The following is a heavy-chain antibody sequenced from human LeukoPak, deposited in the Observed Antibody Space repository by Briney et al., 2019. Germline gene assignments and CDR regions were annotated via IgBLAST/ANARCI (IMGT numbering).Heavy chain of an antibody. CDR3: ARGLDRSSTSCYTESNWFDP. Sequence: SETLSLTCAVYGGSFSGYYWSWIRQPPGKGLEWIGEINHSGSTNCNPSLKSRVTISVDTSKNQFSLKLSSVTAADTAVYYCARGLDRSSTSCYTESNWFDPWGQGTLVTVSS. D-gene: IGHD2-2*02. CDR1: GGSFSGYY. V-gene: IGHV4-34*01. J-gene: IGHJ5*02. CDR2: INHSGST.